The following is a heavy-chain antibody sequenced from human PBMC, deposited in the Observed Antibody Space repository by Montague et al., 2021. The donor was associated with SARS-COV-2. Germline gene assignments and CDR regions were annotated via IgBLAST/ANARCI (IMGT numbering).Heavy chain of an antibody. CDR2: ISGGGRSI. V-gene: IGHV3-23*01. Sequence: SLRLSCAASGFTFNRHAIVWLRQAPGKGLEWVSSISGGGRSIYYAESVKGRFSVSRDNSNSTVYMHMNSLRDEDTAVYYCAKSVAEASAGVTWFDPWGQGTLVTVSS. D-gene: IGHD2-21*01. J-gene: IGHJ5*02. CDR1: GFTFNRHA. CDR3: AKSVAEASAGVTWFDP.